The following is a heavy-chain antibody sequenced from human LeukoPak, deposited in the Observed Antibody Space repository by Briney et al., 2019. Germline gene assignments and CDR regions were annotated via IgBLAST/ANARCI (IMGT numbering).Heavy chain of an antibody. Sequence: PGGSLRLSCAASGFTFSSYAMSWVRQAPGKGLEWVSAISGSGGSTYYADSVKGRFTISRDNSKNTLYLQMNSLRAEDTAVYYCARKPTLDYYDSSGYYLRWGQGTLVTVSS. CDR3: ARKPTLDYYDSSGYYLR. CDR1: GFTFSSYA. J-gene: IGHJ4*02. D-gene: IGHD3-22*01. V-gene: IGHV3-23*01. CDR2: ISGSGGST.